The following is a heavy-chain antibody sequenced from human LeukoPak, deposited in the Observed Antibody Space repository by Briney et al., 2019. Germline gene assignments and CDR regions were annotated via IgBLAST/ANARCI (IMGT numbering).Heavy chain of an antibody. Sequence: SETLSLTCTVSGDSLSGFSWNWIRQSAGKGLEWIGRIYVGGSSNYNPSLRCRVTMSVDMSTNQFSLKLRTLTAADTATYYCARVSPVTVAGFDYWGQGVRVTASS. CDR3: ARVSPVTVAGFDY. CDR1: GDSLSGFS. D-gene: IGHD6-19*01. J-gene: IGHJ4*02. V-gene: IGHV4-4*07. CDR2: IYVGGSS.